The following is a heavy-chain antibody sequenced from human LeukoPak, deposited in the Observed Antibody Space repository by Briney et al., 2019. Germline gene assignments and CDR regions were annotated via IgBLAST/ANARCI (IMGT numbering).Heavy chain of an antibody. V-gene: IGHV1-8*01. J-gene: IGHJ4*02. Sequence: ASVKVSCKASGYTFTSYDINWVRQATGQGLEWMGWMNPNSGNTGYAQKFQGRVTMTRNTSISTAYMELSSLRSEDTAVYYCARVDIAAAGPLDYWGQGTLVTVSS. D-gene: IGHD6-25*01. CDR2: MNPNSGNT. CDR3: ARVDIAAAGPLDY. CDR1: GYTFTSYD.